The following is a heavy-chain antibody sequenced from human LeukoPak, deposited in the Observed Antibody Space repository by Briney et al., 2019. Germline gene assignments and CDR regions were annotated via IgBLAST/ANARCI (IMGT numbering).Heavy chain of an antibody. CDR1: GGSISSSSDY. Sequence: SETLSLTCTVSGGSISSSSDYWGWIRQPPGKGLEWIGSIYYSGSTYYNPSLKSRVTITVDTSKNQFSLKLSSVTAADTAVYSCARHSFSSGWKSFDYWGQGTLVTVSS. J-gene: IGHJ4*02. CDR3: ARHSFSSGWKSFDY. D-gene: IGHD6-19*01. CDR2: IYYSGST. V-gene: IGHV4-39*01.